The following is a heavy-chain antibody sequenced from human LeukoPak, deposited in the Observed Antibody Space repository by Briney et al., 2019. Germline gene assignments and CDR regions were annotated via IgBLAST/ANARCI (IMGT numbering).Heavy chain of an antibody. CDR3: ARLREQWLAEDAFDI. Sequence: GASVKVSCKASGYTSTSYGIIWVRQAPGQGLEWMGWISAYNGNTNYAQKLQGRVTMTTNTSTSTAYMELRSLRSDDTAVYYCARLREQWLAEDAFDIWGQGTMVTVSS. J-gene: IGHJ3*02. D-gene: IGHD6-19*01. CDR2: ISAYNGNT. V-gene: IGHV1-18*01. CDR1: GYTSTSYG.